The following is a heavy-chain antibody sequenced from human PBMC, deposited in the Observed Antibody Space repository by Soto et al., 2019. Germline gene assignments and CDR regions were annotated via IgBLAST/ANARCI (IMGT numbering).Heavy chain of an antibody. Sequence: SETLSLICSVSGGSMISYFWSWIRQPPGKGLEWIGYIYYSGSTNYNPSLKSRVTISIDTSKNHFSLKLSSVTAADTAVYYCARRSRVFRRGYYHYYMDVWGKGTTVTVSS. CDR2: IYYSGST. J-gene: IGHJ6*03. CDR3: ARRSRVFRRGYYHYYMDV. D-gene: IGHD3-3*01. CDR1: GGSMISYF. V-gene: IGHV4-59*08.